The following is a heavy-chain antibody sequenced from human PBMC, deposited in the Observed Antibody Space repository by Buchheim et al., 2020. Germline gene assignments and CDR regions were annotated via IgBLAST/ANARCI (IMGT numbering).Heavy chain of an antibody. Sequence: VQLLESGGGLVQPGESLRVSCAASGYTFSNSAMTWVRQAPGKGPERVSGISGSGGSTSYADSVKGRFTISRDNSKDTLYLQMNSLRAEDTAVYFCAKSKHSSGWGQLLDHYYSYYGMDVWGQGTT. CDR3: AKSKHSSGWGQLLDHYYSYYGMDV. V-gene: IGHV3-23*01. CDR1: GYTFSNSA. D-gene: IGHD6-19*01. CDR2: ISGSGGST. J-gene: IGHJ6*02.